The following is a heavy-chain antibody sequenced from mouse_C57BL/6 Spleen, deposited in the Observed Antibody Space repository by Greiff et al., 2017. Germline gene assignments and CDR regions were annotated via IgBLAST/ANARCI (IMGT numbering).Heavy chain of an antibody. V-gene: IGHV1-50*01. J-gene: IGHJ4*01. Sequence: QVQLQQPGAELVKPGASVQLSCKASGYTFTSYWMQWVNQRPGQGLEWIGEIDPSDSYTNYNQKFKGKATLTVDTSSSTAYMQLSSLTSEDSAVYYCARGDRDYGYAMDYWGQGTSVTVSS. CDR3: ARGDRDYGYAMDY. CDR1: GYTFTSYW. D-gene: IGHD2-4*01. CDR2: IDPSDSYT.